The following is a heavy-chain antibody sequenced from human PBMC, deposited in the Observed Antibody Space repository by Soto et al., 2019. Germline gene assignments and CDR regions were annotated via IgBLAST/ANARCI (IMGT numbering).Heavy chain of an antibody. Sequence: SETLSLTCTVSGPSISSGGYSWSWIRQHPGKGLEWIGYIYYSVSTYYNPSLKRPVTISVDTTKNQFTLKLSSVTAEQTAVYYCARGCISASCYVPPYYYYGMDVWGQGTTVTVSS. CDR2: IYYSVST. CDR3: ARGCISASCYVPPYYYYGMDV. J-gene: IGHJ6*02. D-gene: IGHD2-2*01. V-gene: IGHV4-31*01. CDR1: GPSISSGGYS.